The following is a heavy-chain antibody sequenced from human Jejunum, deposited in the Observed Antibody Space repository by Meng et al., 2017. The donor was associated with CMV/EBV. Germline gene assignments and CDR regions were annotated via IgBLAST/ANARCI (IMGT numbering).Heavy chain of an antibody. Sequence: QLRREASGPGLVKPSETLSLTCTMSGASISDSSYYWGWIRQPPGKGLEWIGSVYYSGSTYYNPSLESRVTISVDTSKNQFSLKLTSVTAADTATYYCARDPTPDGSDYWGRGTLVTVSS. J-gene: IGHJ4*02. CDR1: GASISDSSYY. CDR3: ARDPTPDGSDY. D-gene: IGHD3-10*01. CDR2: VYYSGST. V-gene: IGHV4-39*07.